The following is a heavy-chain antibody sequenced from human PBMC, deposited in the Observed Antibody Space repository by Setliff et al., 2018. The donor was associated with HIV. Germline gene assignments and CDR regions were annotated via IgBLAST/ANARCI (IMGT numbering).Heavy chain of an antibody. Sequence: SETLSLTCTISGDSINRCGHVWGWIRQPPGKTLEWIGNIDCGSIYYNASVQSRLTISIDMSKNHLFLHLKSVAAADTAVYYCARISNGFEPNAFDTWGLGTMVTVSS. CDR2: IDCGSI. V-gene: IGHV4-39*01. CDR1: GDSINRCGHV. J-gene: IGHJ3*02. CDR3: ARISNGFEPNAFDT. D-gene: IGHD3-22*01.